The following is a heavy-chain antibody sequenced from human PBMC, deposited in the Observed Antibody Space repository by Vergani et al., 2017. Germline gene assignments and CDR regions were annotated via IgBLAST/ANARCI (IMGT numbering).Heavy chain of an antibody. J-gene: IGHJ4*02. V-gene: IGHV3-21*01. CDR2: ISSSSSYI. CDR3: ARSWWREWELLSFFDY. CDR1: GFTFSSYS. Sequence: EVQLVESGGGLVKPGGSLRLSCAASGFTFSSYSMNWVRQAPGKGLEWVSSISSSSSYIYYADSVKGRFTISRDNAKNSLYLQMNSLRAEDTAVYYCARSWWREWELLSFFDYWGQGTLVTVSS. D-gene: IGHD1-26*01.